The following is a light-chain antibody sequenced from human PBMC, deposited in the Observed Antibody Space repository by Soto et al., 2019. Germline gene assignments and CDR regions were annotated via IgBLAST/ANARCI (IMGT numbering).Light chain of an antibody. CDR2: DAS. Sequence: EVVLTQSPATLSLSPGERATLSCRASQSVGSYLAWYQHKPGQPPRLLIYDASNSSTGIPARFSCSGSGTDFTLTISSLGPEDFAVYYCQQRSNWPPTWTFGQGTKVEIK. J-gene: IGKJ1*01. CDR1: QSVGSY. V-gene: IGKV3-11*01. CDR3: QQRSNWPPTWT.